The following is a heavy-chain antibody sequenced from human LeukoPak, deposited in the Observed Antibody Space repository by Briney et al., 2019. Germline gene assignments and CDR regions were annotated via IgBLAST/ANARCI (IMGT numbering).Heavy chain of an antibody. CDR2: ISYDGSNK. D-gene: IGHD6-19*01. CDR1: GFTFSSYG. V-gene: IGHV3-30*03. J-gene: IGHJ4*02. Sequence: GGSLRLSCAASGFTFSSYGMHWVRQAPGKGLEWVAVISYDGSNKYYADSVKGRFTISRDNAKNTLYLQMNSLRAEDTAVYYCARERAPGIAVDYWGQGTLVTVSS. CDR3: ARERAPGIAVDY.